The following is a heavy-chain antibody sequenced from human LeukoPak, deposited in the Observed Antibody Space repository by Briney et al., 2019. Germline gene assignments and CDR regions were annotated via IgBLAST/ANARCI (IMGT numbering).Heavy chain of an antibody. J-gene: IGHJ4*02. V-gene: IGHV5-51*01. CDR2: IYSGDSDT. Sequence: KHGESLKISCKGSGYSFTSHWIGWVRQMPGKGLEWMGIIYSGDSDTRYSPSFQGQVTISADKSTTTAYLQWSSLKASDTAMYYCGRHWGVCSSSSCATGTGAHGAQGPRVPVSS. CDR3: GRHWGVCSSSSCATGTGAH. CDR1: GYSFTSHW. D-gene: IGHD2-2*01.